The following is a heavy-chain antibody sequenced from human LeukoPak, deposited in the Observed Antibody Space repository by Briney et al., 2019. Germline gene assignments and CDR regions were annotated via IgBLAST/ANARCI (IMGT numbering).Heavy chain of an antibody. V-gene: IGHV3-15*01. CDR1: GFNFTNAW. J-gene: IGHJ4*02. Sequence: GGSLRLSCAAAGFNFTNAWMSWVRQAPGKGLEWVGRIKGKPDGATIAYAAPVKGRFTISRDDSRSSLYLQMNSLKTEDTAVYYCTTPKDLAYWGQGALVTVSS. CDR2: IKGKPDGATI. CDR3: TTPKDLAY.